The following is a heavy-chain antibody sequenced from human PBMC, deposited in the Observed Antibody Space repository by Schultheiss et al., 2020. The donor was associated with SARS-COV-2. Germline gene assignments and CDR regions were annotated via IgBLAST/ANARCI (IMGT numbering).Heavy chain of an antibody. V-gene: IGHV4-31*03. CDR2: IYYSGST. CDR3: ARDRGRYCSGGSCPYYFDY. CDR1: GGSISSGGYY. D-gene: IGHD2-15*01. J-gene: IGHJ4*02. Sequence: SETLSLTCTVSGGSISSGGYYWSWIRQHPGKGLEWIGYIYYSGSTYYNPSLKSRVTISVDTSKNQFSLKLSSVSAADTAVYYCARDRGRYCSGGSCPYYFDYWGQGTLVTVSS.